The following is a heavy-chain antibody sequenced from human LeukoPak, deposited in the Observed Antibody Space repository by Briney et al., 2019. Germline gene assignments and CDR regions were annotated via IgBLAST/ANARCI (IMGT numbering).Heavy chain of an antibody. V-gene: IGHV3-11*04. CDR1: GFIVSSNY. CDR3: ARVRTAAGPFDY. Sequence: GGSLRLSCAASGFIVSSNYMSWIRQAPGKGLEWVSYISSSGSTIYYADSVKGRFTISRDNAKNSLYLQMNSLRAEDTAVYYCARVRTAAGPFDYWGQGTLVTVSS. J-gene: IGHJ4*02. D-gene: IGHD6-13*01. CDR2: ISSSGSTI.